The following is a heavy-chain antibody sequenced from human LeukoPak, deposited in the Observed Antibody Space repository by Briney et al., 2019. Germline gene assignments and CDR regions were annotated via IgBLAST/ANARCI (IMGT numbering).Heavy chain of an antibody. J-gene: IGHJ4*02. D-gene: IGHD2-15*01. CDR3: ARLFIYNWRKGVDCSLDY. Sequence: PSETLSLTCTVSGGSISSGGYFWSWIRQPAGKGPEWIGRINTSGSTNYNPFLKSRVTISVDTSKKQFSLKLSSVTAADTAVYYCARLFIYNWRKGVDCSLDYWGQGTLVTVSS. CDR2: INTSGST. V-gene: IGHV4-61*02. CDR1: GGSISSGGYF.